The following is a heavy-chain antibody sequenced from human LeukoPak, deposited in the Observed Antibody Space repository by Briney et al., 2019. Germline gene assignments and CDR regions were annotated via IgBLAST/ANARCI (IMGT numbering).Heavy chain of an antibody. Sequence: SETLSLTCTVSGGSITSSDYYWSWIRQPPGKGLEWNGYIYYNGNTYYNPSLKSRVTISVDTSKNQLSLKLSSVTAADTAVYYCARVVRTTVTNYPFDYWGQGTLVTVSS. CDR3: ARVVRTTVTNYPFDY. CDR1: GGSITSSDYY. V-gene: IGHV4-30-4*08. CDR2: IYYNGNT. D-gene: IGHD4-17*01. J-gene: IGHJ4*02.